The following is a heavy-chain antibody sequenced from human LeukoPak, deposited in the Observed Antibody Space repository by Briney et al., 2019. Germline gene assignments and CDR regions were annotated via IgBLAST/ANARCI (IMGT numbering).Heavy chain of an antibody. D-gene: IGHD3-10*01. J-gene: IGHJ6*02. CDR1: GYTFTSYD. V-gene: IGHV1-8*01. CDR2: MNPNSGNT. Sequence: ASVKVSCKASGYTFTSYDINWVRQATGQGLEWMGWMNPNSGNTGYAQKFQGRVIMTRNTSISTAYVEVSSLRSDDTAVYYCARSSKKLGDYYFGMDVWGQGTTVTVSS. CDR3: ARSSKKLGDYYFGMDV.